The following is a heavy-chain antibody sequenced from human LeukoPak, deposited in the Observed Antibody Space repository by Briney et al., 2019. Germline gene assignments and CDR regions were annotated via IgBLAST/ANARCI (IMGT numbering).Heavy chain of an antibody. D-gene: IGHD4-17*01. CDR1: GGSFSGYY. CDR3: ASQYGDYRAVVY. CDR2: INHSGST. Sequence: PSETLSLTCAVYGGSFSGYYWSWIRQPPGKGLEWIGEINHSGSTNYNPSLKSRVTISVDTSKNQFSLNLSSVTAADTAVYYCASQYGDYRAVVYWGQGTLVTVSS. V-gene: IGHV4-34*01. J-gene: IGHJ4*02.